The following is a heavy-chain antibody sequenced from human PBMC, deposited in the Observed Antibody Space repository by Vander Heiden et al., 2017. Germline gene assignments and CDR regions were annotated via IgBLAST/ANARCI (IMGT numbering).Heavy chain of an antibody. J-gene: IGHJ6*02. CDR2: IYSGGST. V-gene: IGHV3-53*01. CDR3: ARDVVQAARGGYYGMDV. Sequence: EVQLVESGGGLIQPGGSLSLLCAASGFPVRSIYRSWVRQAPGKGLEWVSVIYSGGSTYYADSGKGRVTISRDNSKNTLYLQMNSLRAEETAVDYCARDVVQAARGGYYGMDVWGQGTTVTVSS. CDR1: GFPVRSIY. D-gene: IGHD2-2*01.